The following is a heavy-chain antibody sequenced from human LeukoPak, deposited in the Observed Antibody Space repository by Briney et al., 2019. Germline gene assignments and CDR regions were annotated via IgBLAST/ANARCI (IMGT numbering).Heavy chain of an antibody. J-gene: IGHJ5*02. CDR1: GYTFTAFF. D-gene: IGHD5-12*01. V-gene: IGHV1-2*02. CDR2: INPNTGGT. CDR3: ARDHTDLSLAGYGFDP. Sequence: ASVKVSCRGSGYTFTAFFIHWVRQAPGQGHEWMGWINPNTGGTNYAQRFQGRVTMTRDTSINTAYVEVRSLRSDDTAVYYCARDHTDLSLAGYGFDPWGQGTLVTVSS.